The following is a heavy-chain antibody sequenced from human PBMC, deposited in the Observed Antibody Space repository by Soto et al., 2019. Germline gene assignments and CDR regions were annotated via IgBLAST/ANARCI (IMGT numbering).Heavy chain of an antibody. CDR3: ALSPDYYDSSGYY. CDR1: GFTVSSNY. Sequence: PGGSLRLSCAASGFTVSSNYMSWVHQAPGKGLEWVSVIYSGGSTYYADSVKGRFTISRDNSKNTLYLQMNSLRAEDTAVYYCALSPDYYDSSGYYWGQGTLVTVSS. J-gene: IGHJ4*02. V-gene: IGHV3-53*01. D-gene: IGHD3-22*01. CDR2: IYSGGST.